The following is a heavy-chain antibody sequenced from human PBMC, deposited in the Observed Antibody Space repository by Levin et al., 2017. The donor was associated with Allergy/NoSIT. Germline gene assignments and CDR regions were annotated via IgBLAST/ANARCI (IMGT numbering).Heavy chain of an antibody. CDR3: ARDNIAGSSWYIGSYYYYGMDV. Sequence: GESLKISCKASGYTFTGYYMHWVRQAPGQGLEWMGWINPNSGGTNYAQKFQGRVTMTRDTSISTAYMELSRLRSDDTAVYYCARDNIAGSSWYIGSYYYYGMDVWGQGTTVTVSS. V-gene: IGHV1-2*02. CDR2: INPNSGGT. CDR1: GYTFTGYY. J-gene: IGHJ6*02. D-gene: IGHD6-13*01.